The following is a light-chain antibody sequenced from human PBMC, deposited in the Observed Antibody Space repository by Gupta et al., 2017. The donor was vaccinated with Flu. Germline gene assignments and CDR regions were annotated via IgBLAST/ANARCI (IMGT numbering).Light chain of an antibody. J-gene: IGKJ2*01. CDR3: MQALETPYT. CDR2: LGS. V-gene: IGKV2-28*01. CDR1: QGLLHSNGYEF. Sequence: EIVMTQSPVSLTVSIGEPASISCRPSQGLLHSNGYEFLEWFVQKPGQPPQLLVYLGSDRASGVPDRFRGRGSDTDYTLEISRVEADDVGIYFCMQALETPYTLGQGTKLEI.